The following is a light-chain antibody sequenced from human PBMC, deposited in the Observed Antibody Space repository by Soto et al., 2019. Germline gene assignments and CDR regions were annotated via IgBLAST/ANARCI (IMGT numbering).Light chain of an antibody. J-gene: IGKJ1*01. V-gene: IGKV3-20*01. CDR1: QSVSSSY. CDR2: SAS. CDR3: QRDGRART. Sequence: EIVLTQSPGTLSLSPGERATLSCRASQSVSSSYLARYQQKPGQAPRLHIYSASSRATGIPDRFSGSGSGTDFTLTISRLVREDLAVYYCQRDGRARTFGQGTKVEIK.